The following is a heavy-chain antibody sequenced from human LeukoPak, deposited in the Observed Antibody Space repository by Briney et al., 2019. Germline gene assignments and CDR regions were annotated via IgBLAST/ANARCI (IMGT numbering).Heavy chain of an antibody. CDR1: GFTFSTYA. Sequence: PGGSLGLSCAASGFTFSTYAMHWVRQAPGKGLEWVAVISYDGSNKYYADSVKGRFTISRDNSKNTLFLQMNSLRAEDSAVYYCAREDYYFDYWGQGTLVTVSS. CDR2: ISYDGSNK. D-gene: IGHD3/OR15-3a*01. J-gene: IGHJ4*02. CDR3: AREDYYFDY. V-gene: IGHV3-30*04.